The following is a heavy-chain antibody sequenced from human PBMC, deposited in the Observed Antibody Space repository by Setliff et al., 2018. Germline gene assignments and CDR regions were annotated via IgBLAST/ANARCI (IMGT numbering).Heavy chain of an antibody. V-gene: IGHV4-34*01. Sequence: SETLSLTCAVYGGSFSGYYWSWIRQPPGKGLEWIGEINHSGSTNYNPSLKSRVTISVDTSKNQFSLKLSSVTAADTAVYYCARGERRLATPHLWLDYYYYMDVWGKGPRSPSP. CDR3: ARGERRLATPHLWLDYYYYMDV. D-gene: IGHD5-18*01. CDR1: GGSFSGYY. CDR2: INHSGST. J-gene: IGHJ6*03.